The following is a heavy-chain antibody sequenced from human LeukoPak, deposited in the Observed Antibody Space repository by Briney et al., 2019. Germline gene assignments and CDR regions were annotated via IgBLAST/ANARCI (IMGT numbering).Heavy chain of an antibody. J-gene: IGHJ3*01. D-gene: IGHD1-7*01. Sequence: PSETLSLTCTVSGGSVSSGSYYCSWIRQPPGKGLEWIGYIHYSGSTNYNPSLKSRVTISVDTSKNQFSLKLSSVTAADTAVYYCARVPGGGTAANWGQGTMVTVSS. CDR3: ARVPGGGTAAN. CDR1: GGSVSSGSYY. V-gene: IGHV4-61*01. CDR2: IHYSGST.